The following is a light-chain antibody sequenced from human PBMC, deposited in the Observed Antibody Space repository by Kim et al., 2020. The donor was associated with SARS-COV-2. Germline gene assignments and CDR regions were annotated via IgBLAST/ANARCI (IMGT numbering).Light chain of an antibody. Sequence: PGERATLSCRASQSVSFNNLAWYHNKPGQAPRLLIYGASSRATGIPDRFSGSGSGTDFTLTITRLEPEDFAVYYCQQYDSSHPVTLGQGTKLEI. V-gene: IGKV3-20*01. CDR1: QSVSFNN. J-gene: IGKJ2*01. CDR2: GAS. CDR3: QQYDSSHPVT.